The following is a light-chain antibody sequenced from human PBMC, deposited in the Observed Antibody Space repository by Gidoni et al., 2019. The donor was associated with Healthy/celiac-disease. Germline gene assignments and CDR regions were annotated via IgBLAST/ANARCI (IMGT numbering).Light chain of an antibody. CDR1: QSVSSN. CDR3: QQYNNWPPAYT. CDR2: GAS. V-gene: IGKV3-15*01. J-gene: IGKJ2*01. Sequence: IVMPQSPATLSVSPGERANLSCRASQSVSSNLAWYQQEPGQAPRLLIYGASTRDTGIPARFSGSGSVTEFTLTISSLQSEDFAVYYCQQYNNWPPAYTFGQWTKLEIK.